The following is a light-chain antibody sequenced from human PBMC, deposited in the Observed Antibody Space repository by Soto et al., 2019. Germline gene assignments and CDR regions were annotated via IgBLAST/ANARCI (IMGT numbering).Light chain of an antibody. CDR1: SSDVGGYNC. V-gene: IGLV2-14*01. CDR3: SSYRTSSTAVL. CDR2: DVS. Sequence: QSVLTQPASVSGSPGQSIAISCTGTSSDVGGYNCVSWYQQHPGKAPKLMIYDVSNRPSGVSDRLSGSKSGNTASLTISGCQAGDEADYYCSSYRTSSTAVLFGGGTKVTVL. J-gene: IGLJ2*01.